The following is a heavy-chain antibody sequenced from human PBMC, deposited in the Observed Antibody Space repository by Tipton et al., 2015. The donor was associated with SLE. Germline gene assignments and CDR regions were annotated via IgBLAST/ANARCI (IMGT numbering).Heavy chain of an antibody. J-gene: IGHJ2*01. D-gene: IGHD6-13*01. Sequence: QSGAEVKKPGASVKVSCKASGGTFSSYAISWVRKAPGQGLEGMGGIIPIFGTANYAQKFQGRVTITTDESTRTAYMELSSLRSEATAVYYCARGFSFSIRWRRYLDLWGRVTLVSVSS. CDR1: GGTFSSYA. V-gene: IGHV1-69*05. CDR3: ARGFSFSIRWRRYLDL. CDR2: IIPIFGTA.